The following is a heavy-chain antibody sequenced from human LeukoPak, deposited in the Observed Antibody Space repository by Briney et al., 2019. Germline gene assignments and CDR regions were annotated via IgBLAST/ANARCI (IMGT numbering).Heavy chain of an antibody. D-gene: IGHD6-19*01. V-gene: IGHV3-13*01. J-gene: IGHJ4*02. CDR1: GFTFSNYD. CDR2: IGNVADT. CDR3: VRAPGSGGFDS. Sequence: GGSLRLSCAASGFTFSNYDMHWVRQATGKGLEWVSSIGNVADTYYSGSVKGRFVISRDNARNFVFLQMNSLRAEDTAVYYCVRAPGSGGFDSWGQGAQVTVSS.